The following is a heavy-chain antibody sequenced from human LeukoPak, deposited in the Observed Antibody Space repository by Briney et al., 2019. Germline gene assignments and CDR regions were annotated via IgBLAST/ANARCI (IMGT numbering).Heavy chain of an antibody. D-gene: IGHD6-19*01. Sequence: SETLSLTCSVSGYSITNGYYWGWIRPSPGKGLEWIGSLFHSGNTHYNPSLGSRVSMSVDTSQNQFSLNLNSVTAADTAVYYCARVGAKTAGMQWFDPWGQGTLVTVSS. J-gene: IGHJ5*02. CDR1: GYSITNGYY. CDR3: ARVGAKTAGMQWFDP. V-gene: IGHV4-38-2*02. CDR2: LFHSGNT.